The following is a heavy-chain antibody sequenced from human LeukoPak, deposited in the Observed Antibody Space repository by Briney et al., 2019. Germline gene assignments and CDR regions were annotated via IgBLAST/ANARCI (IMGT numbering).Heavy chain of an antibody. CDR2: IRYDGSNK. V-gene: IGHV3-30*02. CDR1: GFTFSSYG. CDR3: AKDKMWQQPGYPYYFDY. J-gene: IGHJ4*02. Sequence: GGSLRLSCAASGFTFSSYGMHWVRQAPGKGLEWVAFIRYDGSNKYYADSVKGRFTISRDNSKNTLYPQMNSLRAEDTAVYYCAKDKMWQQPGYPYYFDYWGQGTLVTVSS. D-gene: IGHD6-13*01.